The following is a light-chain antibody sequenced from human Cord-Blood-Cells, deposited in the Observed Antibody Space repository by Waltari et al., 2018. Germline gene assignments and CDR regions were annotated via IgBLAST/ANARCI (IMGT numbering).Light chain of an antibody. V-gene: IGLV2-23*01. Sequence: SALTQHASVSGFPGQSITLTCTGTSRDVGSDTLVSWYQQHPGKAPKLMIYEGSKRPSGVSNRFSGSKSGNTASLTISGLQAEDEADYYCCSYAGSSTYVFGTGTKVTVL. CDR2: EGS. CDR3: CSYAGSSTYV. J-gene: IGLJ1*01. CDR1: SRDVGSDTL.